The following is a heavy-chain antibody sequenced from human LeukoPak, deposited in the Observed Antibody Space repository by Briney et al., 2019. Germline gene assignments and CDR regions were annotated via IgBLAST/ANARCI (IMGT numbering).Heavy chain of an antibody. V-gene: IGHV4-59*01. Sequence: SETLSFTCTVSGGSISSYYWSWIRQPPGKGLEWIGYIYYSGSTNYNPSLKSRVTISVDTSKNQFSLKLSSVTAADTAVYYCARVPLGYCSGGSCYPGWFDPWGQGTLVTVSS. D-gene: IGHD2-15*01. CDR1: GGSISSYY. J-gene: IGHJ5*02. CDR3: ARVPLGYCSGGSCYPGWFDP. CDR2: IYYSGST.